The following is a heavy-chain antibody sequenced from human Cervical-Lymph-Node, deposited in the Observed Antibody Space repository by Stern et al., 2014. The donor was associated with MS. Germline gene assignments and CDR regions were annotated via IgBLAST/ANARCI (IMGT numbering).Heavy chain of an antibody. CDR2: MSSDGSAK. J-gene: IGHJ4*02. Sequence: QVQLVESGGGVVQPGRSLRLSCAASGFPFSEFAMHWVRQAPGKGLEWVAIMSSDGSAKYYADSVKGRFTISRDNSKNTLSLEMNSLRAEDTAVYYCAREAVGAIYFDYWGQGTLVTVSS. CDR3: AREAVGAIYFDY. D-gene: IGHD1-26*01. V-gene: IGHV3-30-3*01. CDR1: GFPFSEFA.